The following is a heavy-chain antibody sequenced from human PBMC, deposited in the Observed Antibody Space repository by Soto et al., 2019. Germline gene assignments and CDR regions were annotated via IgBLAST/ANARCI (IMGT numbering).Heavy chain of an antibody. V-gene: IGHV3-7*03. CDR2: INTDGSQT. CDR3: ARGGAAHVVSAWRIEGILTDLPQDYYYGMDV. Sequence: GGSLRLSCVVSGFTFSSFWMNWVRQGPGKGLEWVGNINTDGSQTQFVDSVKGRFTFSRDNAKNSLYLEMNSLRAEDTAVYYCARGGAAHVVSAWRIEGILTDLPQDYYYGMDVWGQGTTVTVSS. D-gene: IGHD6-6*01. J-gene: IGHJ6*02. CDR1: GFTFSSFW.